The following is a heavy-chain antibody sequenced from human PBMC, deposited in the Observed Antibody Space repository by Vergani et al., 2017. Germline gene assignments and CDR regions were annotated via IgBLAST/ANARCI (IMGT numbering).Heavy chain of an antibody. CDR3: AKANPRNSGYDDLYYYHAMDV. Sequence: EVQLLQSEGAVVQPGGSLRLSCVASGFTFSSHAMSWVRQGHGQGLEWVSSIKNTGDSTHYADSVKGRLTISRDNSKNTLYLQMNSLSAGDTAVYYCAKANPRNSGYDDLYYYHAMDVWGQGTTVTVSS. J-gene: IGHJ6*02. CDR1: GFTFSSHA. D-gene: IGHD5-12*01. CDR2: IKNTGDST. V-gene: IGHV3-23*01.